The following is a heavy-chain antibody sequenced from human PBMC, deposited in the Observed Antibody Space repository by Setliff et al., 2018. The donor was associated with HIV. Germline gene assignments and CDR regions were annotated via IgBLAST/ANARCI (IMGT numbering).Heavy chain of an antibody. CDR3: TTGYTSAPHDNY. J-gene: IGHJ4*02. V-gene: IGHV3-23*01. CDR1: GFTFSSYG. CDR2: ISGSGGST. D-gene: IGHD6-25*01. Sequence: LRLSCAASGFTFSSYGMHWVRQAPGKGLEWVSAISGSGGSTYYADSVKGRFTISRDNSKNTLYLQMNSLRAEDTAVYYCTTGYTSAPHDNYWGQGTLVTSPQ.